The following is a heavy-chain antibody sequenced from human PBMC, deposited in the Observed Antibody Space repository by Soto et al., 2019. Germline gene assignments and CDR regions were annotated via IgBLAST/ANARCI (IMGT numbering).Heavy chain of an antibody. Sequence: SETLSLTCTVSGGSISSSSYYWGWIRQPPGKGLEWIGSIYYSGSTYYNPSLKSRVTISVDTSKNQFSLKLSSVTAADTAVYYCARQVNTAMEDYYYYGMDVWGQGTTVTVSS. CDR3: ARQVNTAMEDYYYYGMDV. V-gene: IGHV4-39*01. D-gene: IGHD5-18*01. J-gene: IGHJ6*02. CDR1: GGSISSSSYY. CDR2: IYYSGST.